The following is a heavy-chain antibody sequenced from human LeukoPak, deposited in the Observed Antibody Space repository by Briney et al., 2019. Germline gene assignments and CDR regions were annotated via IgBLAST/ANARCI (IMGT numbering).Heavy chain of an antibody. Sequence: ASVKVSCKVSGYTLTELSMHWVRQAPGKGLEWMGGFNPEDGETIYAQKFQGRVTMTEDTSTDTAYMELSSLRSEDTAVYYCASSRIAYCTGGRCYPNDYWGQGTLVTVSS. CDR2: FNPEDGET. J-gene: IGHJ4*02. D-gene: IGHD2-15*01. CDR3: ASSRIAYCTGGRCYPNDY. CDR1: GYTLTELS. V-gene: IGHV1-24*01.